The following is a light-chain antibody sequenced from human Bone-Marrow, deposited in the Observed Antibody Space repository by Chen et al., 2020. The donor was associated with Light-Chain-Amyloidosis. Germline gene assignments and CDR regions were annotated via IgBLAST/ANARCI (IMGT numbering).Light chain of an antibody. CDR2: EVS. CDR3: RQGTHWPPYT. V-gene: IGKV2-30*02. J-gene: IGKJ2*01. CDR1: QGLVHRAGNTY. Sequence: DVVMTQAPLSLPVPLGQPACTSCRSSQGLVHRAGNTYLIWFQQRPGQSPRRLIYEVSKRDDGVPDRCSGSGSGTECTLRISRVEAEDVGLYYCRQGTHWPPYTFGQGTKLEIK.